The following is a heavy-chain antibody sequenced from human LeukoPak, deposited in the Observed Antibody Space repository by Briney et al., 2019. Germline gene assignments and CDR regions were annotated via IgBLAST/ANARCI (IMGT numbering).Heavy chain of an antibody. V-gene: IGHV3-30*02. J-gene: IGHJ4*02. CDR1: GFTFSSYG. CDR2: IRYDGSNK. CDR3: AKDHRYSSGWHDY. Sequence: GGSLRLSCAVSGFTFSSYGMHWVRQAPGKGMKWVAFIRYDGSNKYYADSVKGRFTISRDNSKNTLYLQMNSLRAEDTAVYYCAKDHRYSSGWHDYWGQGTLVTVSS. D-gene: IGHD6-19*01.